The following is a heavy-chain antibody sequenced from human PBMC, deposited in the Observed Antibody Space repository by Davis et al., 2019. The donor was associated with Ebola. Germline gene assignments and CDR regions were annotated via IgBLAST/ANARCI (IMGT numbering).Heavy chain of an antibody. V-gene: IGHV3-48*01. J-gene: IGHJ4*02. CDR1: GFTFSSYS. Sequence: GGSLRLSCSASGFTFSSYSMNWVRQAPGKGLEWVSYISDSSTTIYYADSVKGRFTISRDNSKNTLYLQMNSLRAEDTAVYYCAKDRSGELVPAFDYWGQGTLVTVSS. D-gene: IGHD6-13*01. CDR3: AKDRSGELVPAFDY. CDR2: ISDSSTTI.